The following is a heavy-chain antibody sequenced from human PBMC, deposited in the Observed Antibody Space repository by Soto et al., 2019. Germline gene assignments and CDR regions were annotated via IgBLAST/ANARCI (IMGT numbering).Heavy chain of an antibody. CDR2: IYYSGST. D-gene: IGHD2-21*01. CDR3: ARETVGVPNNWFDH. Sequence: SETLSLTCTVSGGSISSGDYYWSWIRQPPGKGLEWIGYIYYSGSTYYNPSLKSRVTISVDTSKNQFSLKLSSVTAADTAVYYCARETVGVPNNWFDHWGQGTLVTVSS. J-gene: IGHJ5*02. V-gene: IGHV4-30-4*01. CDR1: GGSISSGDYY.